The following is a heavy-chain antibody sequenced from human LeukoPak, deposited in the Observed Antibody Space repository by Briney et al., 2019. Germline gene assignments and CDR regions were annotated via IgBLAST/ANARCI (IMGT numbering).Heavy chain of an antibody. CDR2: IRYDGSNK. V-gene: IGHV3-30*02. Sequence: GGSLRLSCAASGFTFSSYGMHWVRQAPGKGLEWVAFIRYDGSNKYYADSVKGRFTISRDNSKNTLYLQMNSLRAEDTAVYYCAKARQLWTPYYFDYWGQGTLVTVSS. J-gene: IGHJ4*02. CDR3: AKARQLWTPYYFDY. CDR1: GFTFSSYG. D-gene: IGHD5-18*01.